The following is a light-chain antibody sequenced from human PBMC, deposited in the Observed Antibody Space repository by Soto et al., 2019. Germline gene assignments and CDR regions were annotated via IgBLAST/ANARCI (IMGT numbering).Light chain of an antibody. Sequence: EFVLTHSPGTLSLSPLEIATLSFRSSQTVRNNYLAWYQQKPGQAPRLLIYDASSRATGIPDRFSGGGSGTDFTLTISRLEPEDFAVYYCQQFSSYPLNFGGGTKVDIK. CDR3: QQFSSYPLN. CDR2: DAS. CDR1: QTVRNNY. J-gene: IGKJ4*01. V-gene: IGKV3-20*01.